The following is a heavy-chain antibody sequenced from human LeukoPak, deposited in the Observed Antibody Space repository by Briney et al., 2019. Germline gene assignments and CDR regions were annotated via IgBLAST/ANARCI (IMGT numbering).Heavy chain of an antibody. CDR1: GGSVSSGNYY. Sequence: PSETLSLTCSVSGGSVSSGNYYWSWIRQPAGKGLEWIGEINHSGSTNYNPSLKSRVTISVDTSKNQFSLKLSSVTAADTAVYYCARSYYDSSGRNDAFDIWGQGTMVTVSS. V-gene: IGHV4-61*10. J-gene: IGHJ3*02. CDR2: INHSGST. CDR3: ARSYYDSSGRNDAFDI. D-gene: IGHD3-22*01.